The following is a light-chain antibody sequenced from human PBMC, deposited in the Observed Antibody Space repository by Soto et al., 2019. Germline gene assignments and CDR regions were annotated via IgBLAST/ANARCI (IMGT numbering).Light chain of an antibody. CDR3: HHYGYGADT. CDR2: GAS. V-gene: IGKV3-20*01. CDR1: ESVRNNS. J-gene: IGKJ2*01. Sequence: LILTQSPGTLSLSLGERATLSCRASESVRNNSLAWYQQHPGQAPRLLIFGASSRATGIPDRFTGTGSGADFSLTISRLEPDDSAVYFCHHYGYGADTFGQGTKLEIK.